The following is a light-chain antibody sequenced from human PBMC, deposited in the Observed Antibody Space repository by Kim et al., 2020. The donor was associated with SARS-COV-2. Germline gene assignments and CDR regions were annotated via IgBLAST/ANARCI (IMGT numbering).Light chain of an antibody. Sequence: LSPGEGATLACRASQSVSSSYLAWYQQKPGQSPRLLIYGASSRATGIPDRFSGGGSGTDFTLTISRLEPEDFAVYFCQQYGGSPRTFGQGTKLEI. V-gene: IGKV3-20*01. CDR2: GAS. J-gene: IGKJ2*01. CDR3: QQYGGSPRT. CDR1: QSVSSSY.